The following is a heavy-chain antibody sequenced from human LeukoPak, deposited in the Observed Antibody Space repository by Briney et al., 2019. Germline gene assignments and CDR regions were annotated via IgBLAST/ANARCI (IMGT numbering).Heavy chain of an antibody. V-gene: IGHV4-39*07. J-gene: IGHJ4*02. CDR3: VSGIDILTGYYRNY. CDR2: IYYSGST. CDR1: GGSISSSSYY. D-gene: IGHD3-9*01. Sequence: SETLSLTCTVSGGSISSSSYYWGWIRQPPGKGLEWIGSIYYSGSTYYNPSLKSRVTISVDTSKNQFSLKLSSVTAADTAVYYCVSGIDILTGYYRNYWGQGTLVTVSS.